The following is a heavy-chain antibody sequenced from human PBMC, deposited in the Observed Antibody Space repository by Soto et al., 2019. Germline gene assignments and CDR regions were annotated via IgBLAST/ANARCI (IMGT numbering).Heavy chain of an antibody. Sequence: QVQLQESGPGLVKPSGTLSLTCAVSGGSISSSNWWSWVRQPPGKGLEWIGEIYHSGSTNYNPALKSRVTISVDKPKTQFSLKLSAVTAADTAVYYCARAAMGGSSWPFDYWGQGTLVTVSS. CDR2: IYHSGST. CDR3: ARAAMGGSSWPFDY. CDR1: GGSISSSNW. V-gene: IGHV4-4*02. J-gene: IGHJ4*02. D-gene: IGHD6-13*01.